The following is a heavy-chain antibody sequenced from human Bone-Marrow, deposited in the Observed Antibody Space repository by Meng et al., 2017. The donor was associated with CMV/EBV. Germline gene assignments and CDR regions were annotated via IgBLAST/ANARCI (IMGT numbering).Heavy chain of an antibody. CDR3: ARDTQGYDSSGFDY. V-gene: IGHV3-30*02. J-gene: IGHJ4*02. D-gene: IGHD3-22*01. CDR2: IRYDGSNK. CDR1: GFTFSSYG. Sequence: GGSLRLSCAASGFTFSSYGMHWVRQAPGKGLEWVAFIRYDGSNKYYADSVRGRFTISRDNAKNSLYLQMNSLRAEDTAVYYCARDTQGYDSSGFDYWGQGTLVTVSS.